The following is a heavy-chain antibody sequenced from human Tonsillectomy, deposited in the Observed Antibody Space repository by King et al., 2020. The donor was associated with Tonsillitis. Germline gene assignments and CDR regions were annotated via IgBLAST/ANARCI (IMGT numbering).Heavy chain of an antibody. CDR3: ARDVDYGGNPD. CDR2: ISSTGSYI. CDR1: GFTFSIYS. J-gene: IGHJ4*02. D-gene: IGHD4-23*01. Sequence: VQLVESGGGLGKPGGSLRLSCAASGFTFSIYSMNWVRQAPGKGLEWVSSISSTGSYIYYADSLKGRFTISRDNAKNSLYLQMNRLRAEDTAVYYCARDVDYGGNPDWGQGTLVTVSS. V-gene: IGHV3-21*01.